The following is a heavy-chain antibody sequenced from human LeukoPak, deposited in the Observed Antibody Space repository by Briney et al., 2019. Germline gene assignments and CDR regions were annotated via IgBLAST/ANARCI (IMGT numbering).Heavy chain of an antibody. CDR1: GYTLTELS. Sequence: ASVKVSCKVSGYTLTELSMHWVRQAPGKGLEWMGGFDPEDGETIYAQKFQGRVTMTEDTSTDTAYMELSSLRSEDTVVYYCATVLSGSYLGGSYFDYWGQGTLVTVSS. CDR2: FDPEDGET. CDR3: ATVLSGSYLGGSYFDY. J-gene: IGHJ4*02. V-gene: IGHV1-24*01. D-gene: IGHD1-26*01.